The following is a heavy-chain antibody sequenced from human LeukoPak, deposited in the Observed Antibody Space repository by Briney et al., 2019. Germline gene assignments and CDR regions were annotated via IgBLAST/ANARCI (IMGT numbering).Heavy chain of an antibody. CDR1: GGSISSGSYY. CDR2: IYTSGST. V-gene: IGHV4-61*02. J-gene: IGHJ3*02. D-gene: IGHD3-10*01. Sequence: SETLSLTCTVSGGSISSGSYYWSWIRQPARKGLEWIGRIYTSGSTNYNPSLKSRVTISVDTSKNQFSLKLSSVTAADTAVYYCASYKGKDAFDIWGQGTMVTVSS. CDR3: ASYKGKDAFDI.